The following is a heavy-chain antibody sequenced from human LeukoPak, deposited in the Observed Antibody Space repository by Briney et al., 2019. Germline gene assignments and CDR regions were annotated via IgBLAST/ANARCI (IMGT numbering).Heavy chain of an antibody. CDR1: GGSISSGSYY. CDR3: ARVHCGGDCYPDY. CDR2: IYTSGST. V-gene: IGHV4-61*02. Sequence: PSETLSLTCTVSGGSISSGSYYWSWIRQPAGKGLEWIGRIYTSGSTNYNPSLKSRVTISVDTSKNQFSLKLSSVTAADTAVYYCARVHCGGDCYPDYWGQGTLVTVSS. D-gene: IGHD2-21*02. J-gene: IGHJ4*02.